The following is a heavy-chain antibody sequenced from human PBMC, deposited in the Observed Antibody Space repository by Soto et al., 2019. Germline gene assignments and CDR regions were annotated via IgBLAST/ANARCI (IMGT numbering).Heavy chain of an antibody. V-gene: IGHV3-11*01. CDR2: ISSSGNSI. CDR3: ARGVHYDSSGYYNMF. D-gene: IGHD3-22*01. CDR1: GFTFSDYY. J-gene: IGHJ4*02. Sequence: GGSLRLSCAVSGFTFSDYYMNWIRQAPGKGLEWVSSISSSGNSIYYADSVKGRFTISRDNAKNSLYLQMNSLRAEDTAVYYCARGVHYDSSGYYNMFWGQGT.